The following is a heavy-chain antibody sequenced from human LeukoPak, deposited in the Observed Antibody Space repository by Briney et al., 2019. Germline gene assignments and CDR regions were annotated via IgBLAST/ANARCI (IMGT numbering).Heavy chain of an antibody. CDR1: GDSINSLDL. J-gene: IGHJ4*02. V-gene: IGHV4-4*02. Sequence: SETLSLTCSVSGDSINSLDLWSWVRQPTGKGLEWIGELYLSGTTHSNPSVKSRVTISIDKSKNQFFLNLSSVTAADTAVYYCAGLVGRYSSGLYYYYFDYWGQGTLVTVSS. D-gene: IGHD3-22*01. CDR3: AGLVGRYSSGLYYYYFDY. CDR2: LYLSGTT.